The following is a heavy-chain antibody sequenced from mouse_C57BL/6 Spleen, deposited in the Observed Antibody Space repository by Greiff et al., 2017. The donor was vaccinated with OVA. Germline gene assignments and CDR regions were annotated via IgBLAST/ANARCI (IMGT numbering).Heavy chain of an antibody. V-gene: IGHV1-61*01. CDR3: ARGYYGSPYFDY. Sequence: VQLQQPGAELVRPGSSVKLSCKASGYTFTSYWMAWVQQRPGQGLEWIGNIYPSDSETHYNHTFKDKATLTVDKSSSTDYMQLSSLTSEDSAVYCCARGYYGSPYFDYWGQGTTLTVSS. CDR2: IYPSDSET. J-gene: IGHJ2*01. D-gene: IGHD1-1*01. CDR1: GYTFTSYW.